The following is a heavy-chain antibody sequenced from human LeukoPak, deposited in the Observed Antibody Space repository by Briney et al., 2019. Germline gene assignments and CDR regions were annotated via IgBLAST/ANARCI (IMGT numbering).Heavy chain of an antibody. J-gene: IGHJ4*02. V-gene: IGHV4-59*08. CDR3: ATQGAQIMDTRHFDN. CDR1: GGSSSTYY. Sequence: PSETLSLTCTVSGGSSSTYYWSRIRQPPGQGLEWIGYTYYSGSTNYNPSLKSRATISVDTSKNQFSLKLSSVTAADTAVYYCATQGAQIMDTRHFDNWGQGTLVTVSS. D-gene: IGHD5-12*01. CDR2: TYYSGST.